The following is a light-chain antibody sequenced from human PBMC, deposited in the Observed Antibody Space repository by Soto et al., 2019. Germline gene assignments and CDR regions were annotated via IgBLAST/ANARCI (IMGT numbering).Light chain of an antibody. CDR1: QSGRLW. J-gene: IGKJ4*01. CDR3: QQYNSYTLT. CDR2: DXS. Sequence: DVHMTQSHTTLVASLGDVVTSPXRASQSGRLWFAWYQQPRGXPPKXXXYDXSSLERGVPSRLSGSGSGKEFTLTISCLQPDYVATYYCQQYNSYTLTVGGGTKVEI. V-gene: IGKV1-5*01.